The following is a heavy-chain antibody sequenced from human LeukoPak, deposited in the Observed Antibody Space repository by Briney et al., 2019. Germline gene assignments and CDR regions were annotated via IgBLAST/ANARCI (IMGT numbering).Heavy chain of an antibody. V-gene: IGHV4-39*01. CDR1: GGFISSNTYY. CDR2: IYYSGST. Sequence: SETLSLTCTVSGGFISSNTYYWGWIRQPPGKGLEWIGSIYYSGSTYYTPSLKSRVTMSVDTSKNQFSLKLSSVTAADTAVYYCARGRVGRMACYYYYYMGVWGKGTTVTVSS. D-gene: IGHD5-24*01. J-gene: IGHJ6*03. CDR3: ARGRVGRMACYYYYYMGV.